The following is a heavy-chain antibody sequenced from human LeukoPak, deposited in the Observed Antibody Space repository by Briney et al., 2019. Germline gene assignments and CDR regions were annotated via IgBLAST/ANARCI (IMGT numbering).Heavy chain of an antibody. CDR1: GFTVSSNY. CDR3: VRDNMGFDY. D-gene: IGHD1-26*01. Sequence: GGSLRLSCAASGFTVSSNYMSWVRQAPGKGLEWVSFISDDSVNIYYTGSVKGRFTVSRDNARNSLYLQMNSLRVEDTAVYYCVRDNMGFDYWGQGTLVTVSS. CDR2: ISDDSVNI. V-gene: IGHV3-21*01. J-gene: IGHJ4*02.